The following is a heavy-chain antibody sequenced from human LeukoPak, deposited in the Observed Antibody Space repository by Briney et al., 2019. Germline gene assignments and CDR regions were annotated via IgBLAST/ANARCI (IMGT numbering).Heavy chain of an antibody. CDR3: ARDLFIVATIKWVFDY. Sequence: PGGSLRLSCAASGFTFSSYAMHWVRQAPGKGLEWVAVISYDGSNKYYADSVKGRFTISRDNSKNTLYLQMNSLRAEDTAVYYCARDLFIVATIKWVFDYWGQGTLVTVSS. CDR1: GFTFSSYA. D-gene: IGHD5-12*01. V-gene: IGHV3-30-3*01. CDR2: ISYDGSNK. J-gene: IGHJ4*02.